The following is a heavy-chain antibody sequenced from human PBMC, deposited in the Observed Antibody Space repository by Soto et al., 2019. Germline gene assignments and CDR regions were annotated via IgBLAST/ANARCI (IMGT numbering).Heavy chain of an antibody. CDR2: IYYSGST. CDR3: ARLGSSSSWYRYYYYYGMDV. J-gene: IGHJ6*02. V-gene: IGHV4-39*01. D-gene: IGHD6-13*01. Sequence: SETLSLTCTVSGGSISSSSYYWGWIRQPPGKGLEWIGSIYYSGSTYYNPSPKSRVTISVDTSKNQFSLKLSSVTAADTAVYYCARLGSSSSWYRYYYYYGMDVWGQGTTVT. CDR1: GGSISSSSYY.